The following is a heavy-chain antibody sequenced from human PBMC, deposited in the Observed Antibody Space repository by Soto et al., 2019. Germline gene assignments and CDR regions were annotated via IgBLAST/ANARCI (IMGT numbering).Heavy chain of an antibody. CDR3: ARVPDR. CDR1: GGSISSGGYS. Sequence: SETLSLTCAVSGGSISSGGYSWSWIRQPPGKGLEWIGYIYHSGSTYYNPSLKSRVTISVYRSKNQFSLKLSSVSAADTAVYYCARVPDRWGQGTLVTVSS. J-gene: IGHJ5*02. CDR2: IYHSGST. V-gene: IGHV4-30-2*01. D-gene: IGHD2-2*01.